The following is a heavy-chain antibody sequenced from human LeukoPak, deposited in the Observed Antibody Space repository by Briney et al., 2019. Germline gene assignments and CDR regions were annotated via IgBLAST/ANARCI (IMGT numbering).Heavy chain of an antibody. J-gene: IGHJ4*02. CDR3: AKDRGSGTAGDY. CDR2: ISDDGSNK. D-gene: IGHD3-10*01. CDR1: GFTFRRHG. V-gene: IGHV3-30*18. Sequence: GRSLRLSCEASGFTFRRHGMHWVRQAPGKGLEWVAVISDDGSNKYYADSVKGRFTISRDNSKNTVYLQMNSLGAEDTAVYYCAKDRGSGTAGDYWGQGTLVTVSS.